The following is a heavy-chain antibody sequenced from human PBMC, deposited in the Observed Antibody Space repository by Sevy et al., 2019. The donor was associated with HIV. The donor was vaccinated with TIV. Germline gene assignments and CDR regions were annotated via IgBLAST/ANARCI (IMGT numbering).Heavy chain of an antibody. CDR1: GFTFSNAW. J-gene: IGHJ4*02. V-gene: IGHV3-15*01. CDR3: TTPTIAVAGKVEY. CDR2: IKSKTDGGTT. Sequence: GGSLRLSCAASGFTFSNAWMSWVRQAPGKGLEWVGRIKSKTDGGTTDHAAPVKGRFTISRDDSKNTLYLQMNSLKTEDTAVYYCTTPTIAVAGKVEYWGQGTLVTVSS. D-gene: IGHD6-19*01.